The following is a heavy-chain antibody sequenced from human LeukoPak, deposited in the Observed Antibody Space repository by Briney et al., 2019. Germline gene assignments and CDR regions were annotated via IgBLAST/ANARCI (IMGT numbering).Heavy chain of an antibody. Sequence: GGSLRLSFAASGFTFSDNWMTWVRQAPGKGLEWVANINQDGRGRYYVDSVQGRFIISRDNAQNSVHLQMNSLRAEDTAVYYCATRYCSIAACRASSYKCMDDWGKGTTVIVSS. CDR1: GFTFSDNW. CDR3: ATRYCSIAACRASSYKCMDD. D-gene: IGHD2-2*01. J-gene: IGHJ6*04. CDR2: INQDGRGR. V-gene: IGHV3-7*01.